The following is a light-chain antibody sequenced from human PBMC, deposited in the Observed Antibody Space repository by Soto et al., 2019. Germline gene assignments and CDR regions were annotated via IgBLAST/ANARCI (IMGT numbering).Light chain of an antibody. V-gene: IGKV1-5*03. CDR1: QTISSW. CDR3: QQYTTYPGT. Sequence: DIQMTQSPSTLSGSVGDRVTITCRASQTISSWLAWYQQKPGKAPKLLIYKASTLKSGVPSRFSGSGSGTEFTLTISSLQPDDFATYYCQQYTTYPGTFGQGTKVEIK. CDR2: KAS. J-gene: IGKJ1*01.